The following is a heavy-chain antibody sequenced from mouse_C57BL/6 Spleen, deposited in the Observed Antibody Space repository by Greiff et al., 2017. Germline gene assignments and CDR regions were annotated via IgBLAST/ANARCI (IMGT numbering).Heavy chain of an antibody. J-gene: IGHJ4*01. CDR2: INPSSGYT. CDR3: ASTDGSSYGNAMDY. V-gene: IGHV1-4*01. CDR1: GYTFTSYT. Sequence: QVHVKQSGAELARPGASVKMSCKASGYTFTSYTMHWVKQRPGQGLEWIGYINPSSGYTKYNQKFKDKATLTADKSSSTAYMQLSSLTSEDSAVYYCASTDGSSYGNAMDYWGQGTSVTVSS. D-gene: IGHD1-1*01.